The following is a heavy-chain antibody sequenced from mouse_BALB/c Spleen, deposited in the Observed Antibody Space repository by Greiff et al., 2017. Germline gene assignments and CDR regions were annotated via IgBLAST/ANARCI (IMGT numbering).Heavy chain of an antibody. D-gene: IGHD2-3*01. CDR2: IDPANGNT. J-gene: IGHJ1*01. CDR1: GFNIKDTY. CDR3: ARGSLDGYYDWYFDV. Sequence: VQLQQSGAELVKPGASVKLSCTASGFNIKDTYMHWVKQRPEQGLEWIGRIDPANGNTKYDPKFQGKATITADTSSNTAYLQLSSLTSEDTAVYYCARGSLDGYYDWYFDVWGAGTTVTVSS. V-gene: IGHV14-3*02.